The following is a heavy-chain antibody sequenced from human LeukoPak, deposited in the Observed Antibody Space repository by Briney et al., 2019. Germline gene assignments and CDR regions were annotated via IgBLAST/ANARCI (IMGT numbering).Heavy chain of an antibody. CDR2: IRNKAYGETT. V-gene: IGHV3-49*04. CDR1: GFTFADYT. J-gene: IGHJ4*02. Sequence: GGSLRLSCSASGFTFADYTMTWVRQAPGKGLEWVGFIRNKAYGETTEYAASVQGRFTISRDDSESIVYLQMNSLKTEDTAVYYCSVDIGDYWGQGTLVTVSS. CDR3: SVDIGDY. D-gene: IGHD2-2*03.